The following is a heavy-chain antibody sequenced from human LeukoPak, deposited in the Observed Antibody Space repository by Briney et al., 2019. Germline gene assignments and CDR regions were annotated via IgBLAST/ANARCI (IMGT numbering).Heavy chain of an antibody. D-gene: IGHD3-16*01. J-gene: IGHJ4*02. CDR1: GFTFSSYS. CDR2: ISSSSNTI. V-gene: IGHV3-48*01. Sequence: GGSLRLSCAASGFTFSSYSMNWVRQAPGKGLEWVSYISSSSNTIHYADSVKGRFTISRDNAKNSLYLQMNSLRAEDTAVYYCAREGVNGGLVDYWGQGTLVTVSS. CDR3: AREGVNGGLVDY.